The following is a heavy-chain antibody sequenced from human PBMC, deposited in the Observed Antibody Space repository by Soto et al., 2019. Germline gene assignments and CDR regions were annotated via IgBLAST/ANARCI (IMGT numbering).Heavy chain of an antibody. V-gene: IGHV3-74*01. J-gene: IGHJ4*02. CDR1: GFIFKMYW. Sequence: GGSLRLSCAASGFIFKMYWMHWVRQSPGKGLVWISRIYNDGTYSDYADSVRGRFTISRDNVNDTLYLQMNNLRAEDSGLYYCTRGPRPISTDTGAYWGQGTQVTVSS. CDR2: IYNDGTYS. D-gene: IGHD2-21*02. CDR3: TRGPRPISTDTGAY.